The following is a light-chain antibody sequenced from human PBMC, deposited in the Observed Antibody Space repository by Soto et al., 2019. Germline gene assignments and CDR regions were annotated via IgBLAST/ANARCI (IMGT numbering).Light chain of an antibody. CDR3: QQSYDMPLT. CDR1: QSISSY. J-gene: IGKJ1*01. CDR2: AAY. Sequence: DIQVTQSPSSLSASVGDTVTITCRTSQSISSYLSWYQQKPGKAPKLLIYAAYTLQSGVPSRFSGSGSGTEFTLTISSLQPEDFAAYYCQQSYDMPLTFGQGTKVE. V-gene: IGKV1-39*01.